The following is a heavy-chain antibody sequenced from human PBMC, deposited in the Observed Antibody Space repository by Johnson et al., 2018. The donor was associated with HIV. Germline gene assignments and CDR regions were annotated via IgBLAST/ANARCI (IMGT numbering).Heavy chain of an antibody. Sequence: QVLLVESGGGLVQPGGSLRLSCAASGFIFSNYPMHWVRQAPGKGLEWVAVISKDGANNYHADSVKGRFTISRDNSKNTLYLQMNSLRGEDTAVYYCARGEDGVDAFDIWGQGTMVTVSS. V-gene: IGHV3-30*04. CDR1: GFIFSNYP. CDR2: ISKDGANN. D-gene: IGHD4-17*01. CDR3: ARGEDGVDAFDI. J-gene: IGHJ3*02.